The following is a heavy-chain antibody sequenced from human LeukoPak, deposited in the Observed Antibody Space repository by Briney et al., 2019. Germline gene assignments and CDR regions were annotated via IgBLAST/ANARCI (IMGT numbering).Heavy chain of an antibody. Sequence: PGGSLRLSCAASGFTFDDYAMHWVRQAPGKGLEWVSGISWNSGSIGYADSVKGRFTISRDSAKNSLYLQMNSLRAEDTALYYCAKDYGAAGSRKFHYYFDYWGQGTLVTVSS. CDR3: AKDYGAAGSRKFHYYFDY. CDR1: GFTFDDYA. V-gene: IGHV3-9*01. J-gene: IGHJ4*02. D-gene: IGHD3-10*01. CDR2: ISWNSGSI.